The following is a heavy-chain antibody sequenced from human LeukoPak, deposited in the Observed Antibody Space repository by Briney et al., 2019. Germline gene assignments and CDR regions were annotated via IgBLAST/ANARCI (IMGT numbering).Heavy chain of an antibody. Sequence: ASVKVSCKASGYIFTGYYMHWVRQAPGQGLEWMGWINPNSGGTNYAQKFQGRVTMTRDTSISTAYMELSRLRSDDTAVYYCARVSGWEGGYWGQGTLVTVSS. CDR1: GYIFTGYY. D-gene: IGHD6-19*01. CDR3: ARVSGWEGGY. V-gene: IGHV1-2*02. CDR2: INPNSGGT. J-gene: IGHJ4*02.